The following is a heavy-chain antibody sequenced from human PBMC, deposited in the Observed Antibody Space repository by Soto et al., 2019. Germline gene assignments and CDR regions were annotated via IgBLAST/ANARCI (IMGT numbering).Heavy chain of an antibody. J-gene: IGHJ4*02. CDR3: AKVEVYYFDY. Sequence: HPGGSLRLSCAASGFSFSSNAVSWVRQAPGKGLEWVSAISGGGLGTYYADSLKGRFTISRDNSKNTLYLQMNSLRVEDTAVYYCAKVEVYYFDYWGQGTLVTVSS. CDR2: ISGGGLGT. V-gene: IGHV3-23*01. CDR1: GFSFSSNA. D-gene: IGHD3-3*01.